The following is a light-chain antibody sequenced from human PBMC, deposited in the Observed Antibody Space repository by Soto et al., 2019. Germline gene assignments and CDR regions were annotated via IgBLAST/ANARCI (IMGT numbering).Light chain of an antibody. J-gene: IGKJ1*01. CDR3: QKYQDYWS. Sequence: EIRLTQSPSTLSASVGDRVTITCRASQNIADRLAWYQQKPGKAPELLIYHASSLESGVPVRFRGSVSGTEFTLPISSLQLDDLATYYCQKYQDYWSFGQGTKVAIK. V-gene: IGKV1-5*01. CDR1: QNIADR. CDR2: HAS.